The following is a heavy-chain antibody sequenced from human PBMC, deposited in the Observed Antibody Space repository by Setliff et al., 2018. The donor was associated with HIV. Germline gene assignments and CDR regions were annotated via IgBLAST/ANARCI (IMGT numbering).Heavy chain of an antibody. Sequence: SVQVSCKASGGTFSSYAISRVRQAPGQGLEWMGGIIPILGIANYAQKFQGRVTITADKSTSTAYMELSSLRSEDTAVYYCARAVSGWYARKPSFDYWGQGTLVTVSS. J-gene: IGHJ4*02. V-gene: IGHV1-69*10. CDR3: ARAVSGWYARKPSFDY. CDR2: IIPILGIA. CDR1: GGTFSSYA. D-gene: IGHD6-19*01.